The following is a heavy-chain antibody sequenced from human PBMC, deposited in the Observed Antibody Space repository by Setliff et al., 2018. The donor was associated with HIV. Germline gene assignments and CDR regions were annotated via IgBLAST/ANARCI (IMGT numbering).Heavy chain of an antibody. CDR3: AKDLGGGWSLFDY. Sequence: SGGSLRLSCATSAFTFDDHAMHWVRQAPGKGLEWVSGINWDGSSTGFADSVKGRFTISRDNAKNSLYLQMNSLRAEDTALYYCAKDLGGGWSLFDYWGQGTLVTVSS. D-gene: IGHD6-19*01. CDR1: AFTFDDHA. V-gene: IGHV3-20*04. CDR2: INWDGSST. J-gene: IGHJ4*02.